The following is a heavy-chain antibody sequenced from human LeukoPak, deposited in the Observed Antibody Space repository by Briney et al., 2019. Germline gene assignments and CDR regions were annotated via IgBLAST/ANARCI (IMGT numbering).Heavy chain of an antibody. D-gene: IGHD5-18*01. Sequence: GGGPRISCAASGVTFSSYGMHWVRQAPGRGLEGGAVIWYDGSNKYYADSVKGRFTISRDNSKNTLYLQMNSLRAEDTAVYYCAREKRGYSYGVVFDYWGQGTLVTVSS. CDR1: GVTFSSYG. CDR3: AREKRGYSYGVVFDY. J-gene: IGHJ4*02. CDR2: IWYDGSNK. V-gene: IGHV3-33*01.